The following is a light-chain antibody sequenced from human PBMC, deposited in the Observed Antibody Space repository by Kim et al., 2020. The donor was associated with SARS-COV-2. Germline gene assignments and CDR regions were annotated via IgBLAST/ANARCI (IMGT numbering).Light chain of an antibody. CDR2: GAS. V-gene: IGKV3-15*01. CDR3: HQYNNWPLT. Sequence: VSPGERATLSCRASQSVSSNLAWYQPKPGQTPRLLIYGASTRATGIPARFSGSGSGTEFTLTISSLQSEDFAVYYCHQYNNWPLTFGGGTKVEIK. J-gene: IGKJ4*01. CDR1: QSVSSN.